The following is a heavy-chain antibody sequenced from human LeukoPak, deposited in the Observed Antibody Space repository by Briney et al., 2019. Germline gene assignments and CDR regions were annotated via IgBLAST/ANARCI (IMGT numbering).Heavy chain of an antibody. CDR1: GGSISSYY. D-gene: IGHD3-10*01. CDR3: ARRRYYGSGSYWDY. J-gene: IGHJ4*02. CDR2: IYYSGST. V-gene: IGHV4-59*01. Sequence: SETLSLTCTVSGGSISSYYWSWIRQPPGKGLEWIGYIYYSGSTNYNPSLKSRVTISVDTSKNQFSLKLSSVTAADTAVYYCARRRYYGSGSYWDYWGQGTLVTVSS.